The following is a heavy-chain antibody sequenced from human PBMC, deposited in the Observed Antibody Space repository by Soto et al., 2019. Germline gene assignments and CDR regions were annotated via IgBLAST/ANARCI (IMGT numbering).Heavy chain of an antibody. D-gene: IGHD3-10*01. CDR3: ARYYWSLRYFDL. CDR2: VSHIGSA. V-gene: IGHV4-4*07. CDR1: GASISTHS. J-gene: IGHJ4*02. Sequence: PSETLSLTCSVSGASISTHSWSWIRLPAGKGLEWIGHVSHIGSADYSPSLKSRVTMSVDTSKNQLSLKLSSVSAADTAVYYCARYYWSLRYFDLWGQGTLVTVSS.